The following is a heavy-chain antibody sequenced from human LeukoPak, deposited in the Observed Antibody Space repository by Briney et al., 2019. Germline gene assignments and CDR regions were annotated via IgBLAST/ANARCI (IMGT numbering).Heavy chain of an antibody. V-gene: IGHV4-39*02. CDR2: FDNSGST. CDR3: AREWYYGSGSYSDY. J-gene: IGHJ4*02. CDR1: GGSISSSSYN. Sequence: SETLSLTCTVSGGSISSSSYNWGWIRQPPGKGLEWIGSFDNSGSTYYNPSLKSRVTISVDTSKDQFSLKLTSVTAADTAVYYCAREWYYGSGSYSDYWGQGTLVTVSS. D-gene: IGHD3-10*01.